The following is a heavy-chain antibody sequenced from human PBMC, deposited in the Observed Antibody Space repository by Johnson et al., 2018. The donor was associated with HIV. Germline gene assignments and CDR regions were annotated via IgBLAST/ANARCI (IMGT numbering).Heavy chain of an antibody. CDR3: AKPQVTWDDAFES. Sequence: QVQLVESGGGVVQPGRSLRLSCAASGFTFSSYAMHWVRQAPAKGLEWVAVISYDGSHKYYADSVKGRFTVSRDNSKNTLYLQMNSLRAEDTAVYYCAKPQVTWDDAFESWGQGTMVTVSS. V-gene: IGHV3-30-3*02. CDR2: ISYDGSHK. CDR1: GFTFSSYA. D-gene: IGHD1-26*01. J-gene: IGHJ3*02.